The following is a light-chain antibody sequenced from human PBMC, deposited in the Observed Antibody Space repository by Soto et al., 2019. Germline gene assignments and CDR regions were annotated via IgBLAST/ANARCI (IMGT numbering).Light chain of an antibody. CDR2: GNS. CDR3: QSYDSSLSGVV. V-gene: IGLV1-40*01. Sequence: QSVLTQPPSVSGAPGQRVTISCTWSSSNIGAGYDVHWYQQLPGTAPKLLISGNSNRPSGVPDRFSGSKSGTSASLAITGLQAEDEADYYCQSYDSSLSGVVFCGGTKLTVL. CDR1: SSNIGAGYD. J-gene: IGLJ2*01.